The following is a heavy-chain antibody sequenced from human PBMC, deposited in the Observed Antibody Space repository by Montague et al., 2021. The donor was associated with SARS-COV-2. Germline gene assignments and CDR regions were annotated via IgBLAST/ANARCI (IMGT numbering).Heavy chain of an antibody. CDR2: TYYRSKWYT. CDR3: AREGTVPGPRGIYFDD. J-gene: IGHJ4*02. D-gene: IGHD1-1*01. CDR1: GDSVSSNNAA. Sequence: YAISGDSVSSNNAAWNWIRQSPSGGLEWLGRTYYRSKWYTDYAPSVKTRITITPDTSNNQFSLHLNSVTPGDTAVYYCAREGTVPGPRGIYFDDWGQGTLVTVSS. V-gene: IGHV6-1*01.